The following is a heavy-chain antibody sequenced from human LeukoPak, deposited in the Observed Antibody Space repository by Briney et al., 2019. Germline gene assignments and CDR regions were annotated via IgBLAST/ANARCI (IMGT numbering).Heavy chain of an antibody. D-gene: IGHD3-10*01. CDR2: INHSGST. Sequence: SETLSLTCAVYGGSFSGYYWSWIRQPPGKGLEWIGEINHSGSTNYNPSLKSRVTISVDTSKNQFSLKLSSVTAADTAVYYCARRGRGYYYGSGSYLRQNPWGQGTLVTVSS. V-gene: IGHV4-34*01. CDR3: ARRGRGYYYGSGSYLRQNP. J-gene: IGHJ5*02. CDR1: GGSFSGYY.